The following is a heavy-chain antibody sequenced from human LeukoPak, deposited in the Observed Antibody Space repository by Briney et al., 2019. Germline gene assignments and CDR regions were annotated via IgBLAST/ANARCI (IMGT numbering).Heavy chain of an antibody. CDR1: GDSVSSNTVT. V-gene: IGHV6-1*01. J-gene: IGHJ4*02. CDR3: ARVTSGVFGF. CDR2: AYYRSKWPN. Sequence: SQTLSLTCAISGDSVSSNTVTWNWIRQSPSRGLEWLGRAYYRSKWPNDYAVFVKSRITINPDTSKNQFSLQLNSVTPEDTAVYYCARVTSGVFGFWGQGTLVTVSS. D-gene: IGHD2-15*01.